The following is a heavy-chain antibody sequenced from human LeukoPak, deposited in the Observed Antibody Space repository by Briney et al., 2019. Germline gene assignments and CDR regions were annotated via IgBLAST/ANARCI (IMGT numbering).Heavy chain of an antibody. V-gene: IGHV1-24*01. D-gene: IGHD4-17*01. CDR2: FAPEHAET. Sequence: ASVKVSCKVSGYTLTELSMHWVRQAPGKGLEWMGGFAPEHAETIYAQEFQGRVTMTEDTSADTAYMKLSSLRSEDTAMYYCATWREYGDYDPYFDYWGQGTLVTVSS. CDR3: ATWREYGDYDPYFDY. J-gene: IGHJ4*02. CDR1: GYTLTELS.